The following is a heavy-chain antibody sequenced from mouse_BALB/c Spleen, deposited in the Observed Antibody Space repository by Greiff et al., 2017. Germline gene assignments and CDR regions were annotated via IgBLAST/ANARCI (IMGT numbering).Heavy chain of an antibody. V-gene: IGHV5-12-1*01. CDR3: ARLYDYDLAMDY. CDR2: ISSGGGST. CDR1: GFAFSSYD. Sequence: DVQLVESGGGLVKPGGSLKLSCAASGFAFSSYDMSWVRQTPEKRLEWVAYISSGGGSTYYPDTVKGRFTISRDNAKNTLYLQMSSLKSEDTAMYYCARLYDYDLAMDYWGQGTSVTVSS. J-gene: IGHJ4*01. D-gene: IGHD2-4*01.